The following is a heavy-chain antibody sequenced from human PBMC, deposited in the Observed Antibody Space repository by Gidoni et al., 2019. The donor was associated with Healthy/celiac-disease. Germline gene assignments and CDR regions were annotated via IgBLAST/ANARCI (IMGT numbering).Heavy chain of an antibody. CDR3: ARDPENWGYDAFDI. J-gene: IGHJ3*02. CDR2: ISSSSSYI. V-gene: IGHV3-21*01. D-gene: IGHD7-27*01. CDR1: GFTFSSYS. Sequence: EVQLVESGGGLVKPGGSLRLSCAASGFTFSSYSMNWVRQAPGKGLEWVSSISSSSSYIYYADSVKGRFTISRDNAKNSLYLQMNSLRAEDTAVYYCARDPENWGYDAFDIWGQGTMVTVSS.